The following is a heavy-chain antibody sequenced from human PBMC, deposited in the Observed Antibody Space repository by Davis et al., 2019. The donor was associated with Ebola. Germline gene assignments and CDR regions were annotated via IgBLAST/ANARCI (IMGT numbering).Heavy chain of an antibody. Sequence: ASVKVSCKASGYTLTGYNMHWVRQAPGQGLEWMGRIISNSGGTNYAQKFQGRVTVTRDTSISTAYMELSSLRSDDTAVYYCARGHNYGFEYWGQGALVTVSS. CDR2: IISNSGGT. J-gene: IGHJ4*02. V-gene: IGHV1-2*06. CDR3: ARGHNYGFEY. CDR1: GYTLTGYN. D-gene: IGHD5-18*01.